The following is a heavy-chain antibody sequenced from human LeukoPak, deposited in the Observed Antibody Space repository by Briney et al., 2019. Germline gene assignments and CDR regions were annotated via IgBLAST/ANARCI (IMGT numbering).Heavy chain of an antibody. V-gene: IGHV3-21*01. D-gene: IGHD5-24*01. CDR1: GFTFSTYN. CDR2: ISTGSSYI. Sequence: GGSLRLSCAASGFTFSTYNMNWVRQAPGKGLEWVSCISTGSSYIYYSDSVKGRFTISRDNAKNSFYLQMNSLRAEDTAVYYCARDGEGGWLHEGFDYWGLGTLVTVSS. J-gene: IGHJ4*02. CDR3: ARDGEGGWLHEGFDY.